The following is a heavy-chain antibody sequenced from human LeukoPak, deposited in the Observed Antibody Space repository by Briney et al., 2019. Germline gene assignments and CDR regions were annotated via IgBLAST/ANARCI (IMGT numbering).Heavy chain of an antibody. D-gene: IGHD4-11*01. V-gene: IGHV3-23*01. J-gene: IGHJ5*02. CDR3: AKIIGDYSPPTNHA. Sequence: TGGSLRLSCAASGFTFSSYAMNWVRQAPGKGLEWVSSICSSGVTTYYADSVKGPFTISRDNSKTTLYLQMNSLRAEDTAVYYCAKIIGDYSPPTNHAWGQGTLVTVSS. CDR2: ICSSGVTT. CDR1: GFTFSSYA.